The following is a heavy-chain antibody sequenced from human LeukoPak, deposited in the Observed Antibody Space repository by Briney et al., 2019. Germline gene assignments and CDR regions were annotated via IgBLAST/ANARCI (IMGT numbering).Heavy chain of an antibody. CDR3: ARDPVQVYGGNSGGFDP. D-gene: IGHD4-23*01. V-gene: IGHV1-69*05. CDR2: IIHIFGTA. J-gene: IGHJ5*02. Sequence: GASVKVSCKASGGTFSSYAISWARQAPGQGLEWVGRIIHIFGTANYAQKFQGRDTITTNESTSTAYTELSRLRSEDTAVYYCARDPVQVYGGNSGGFDPWGQGTLVTVSS. CDR1: GGTFSSYA.